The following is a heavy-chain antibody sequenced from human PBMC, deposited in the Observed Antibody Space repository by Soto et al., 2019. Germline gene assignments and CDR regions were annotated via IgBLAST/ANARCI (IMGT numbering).Heavy chain of an antibody. Sequence: QVQLVQSGDEVRKPGSSVKVSCKASGYIFVNYDIAWVRQAPGQGLEWIGWISPYSGNTHYAGKVLGRLTMTTDTSTSTAYMDLGSLTSDDTAVYYCAMVDNYVTPTPQDVWGQGTTVTVSS. V-gene: IGHV1-18*01. D-gene: IGHD3-16*01. CDR1: GYIFVNYD. CDR3: AMVDNYVTPTPQDV. J-gene: IGHJ6*02. CDR2: ISPYSGNT.